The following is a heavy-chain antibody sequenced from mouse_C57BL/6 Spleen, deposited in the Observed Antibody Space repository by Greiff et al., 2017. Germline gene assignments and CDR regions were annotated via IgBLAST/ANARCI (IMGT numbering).Heavy chain of an antibody. J-gene: IGHJ4*01. Sequence: VQLQQSGAELVRPGASVTLSCKASGYTFTDYEMHWVKQTPVHGLEWIGAIDPETGGTAYNQKFKGKAILTADKSSSTAYMELRSLTSEDAAGYYCTRRPLGDYAMDYWGQGTSVTVSS. CDR1: GYTFTDYE. CDR3: TRRPLGDYAMDY. V-gene: IGHV1-15*01. D-gene: IGHD6-1*01. CDR2: IDPETGGT.